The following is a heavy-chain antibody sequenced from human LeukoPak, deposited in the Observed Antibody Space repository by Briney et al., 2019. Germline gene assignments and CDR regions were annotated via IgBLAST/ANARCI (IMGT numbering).Heavy chain of an antibody. Sequence: GGSLRLSCAASGFTFSDNYMIWIRQAPGKGLEWVSYIDTSGSAMYYAVPVKGRFIISRDNARNSLYLQMNSLRAEDTAVYYCARARKGYYFDYWGQGTLVTVSS. J-gene: IGHJ4*02. CDR3: ARARKGYYFDY. CDR1: GFTFSDNY. D-gene: IGHD1-14*01. CDR2: IDTSGSAM. V-gene: IGHV3-11*04.